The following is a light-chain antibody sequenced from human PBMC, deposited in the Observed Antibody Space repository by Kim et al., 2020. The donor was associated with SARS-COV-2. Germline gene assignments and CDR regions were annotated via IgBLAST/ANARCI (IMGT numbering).Light chain of an antibody. V-gene: IGLV2-14*03. Sequence: GQSITISCTGASSDGGAYNYVSWYQQHPGKAPKLMIYDVSNRPSGVSNRFSGSKSGNTASLTISGLQAEDEADYYCSSYTSSSSVVFGGGTQLTVL. J-gene: IGLJ2*01. CDR1: SSDGGAYNY. CDR3: SSYTSSSSVV. CDR2: DVS.